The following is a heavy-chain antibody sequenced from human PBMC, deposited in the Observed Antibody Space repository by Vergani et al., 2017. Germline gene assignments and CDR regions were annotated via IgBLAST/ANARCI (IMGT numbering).Heavy chain of an antibody. CDR3: ATKSCGTPGCQIGYFRE. CDR1: SFKLGDYG. Sequence: QVQLVESGGGVVQPGRSLRLSCTPSSFKLGDYGMHWVRQAPGRGLEWVSMTWYEGNNNYYADSVKGRFTISRDNSKSTLYLQMNSLRTEDTAVYYCATKSCGTPGCQIGYFREWGQGTLVTVSS. D-gene: IGHD1-1*01. V-gene: IGHV3-33*01. CDR2: TWYEGNNN. J-gene: IGHJ1*01.